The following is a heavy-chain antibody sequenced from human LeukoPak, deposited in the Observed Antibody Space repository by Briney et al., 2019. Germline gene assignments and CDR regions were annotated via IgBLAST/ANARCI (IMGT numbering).Heavy chain of an antibody. CDR1: GFSFSSYA. J-gene: IGHJ4*02. D-gene: IGHD3-3*01. CDR3: AKSGGSGYVYYFDY. V-gene: IGHV3-23*01. Sequence: GGSLRLPCEASGFSFSSYAMSWVRQAPGKGLEWVSAISGSGGSTYYADSVKGRFTISRDNSKNTLYLQMNSLRAEDTAVYYCAKSGGSGYVYYFDYWGQGTLVTVSS. CDR2: ISGSGGST.